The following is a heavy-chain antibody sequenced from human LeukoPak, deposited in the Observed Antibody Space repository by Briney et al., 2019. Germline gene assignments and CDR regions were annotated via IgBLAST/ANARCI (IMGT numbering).Heavy chain of an antibody. CDR3: ARPILTGGRWFDP. J-gene: IGHJ5*02. CDR1: GGSISSGGYY. V-gene: IGHV4-31*03. D-gene: IGHD3-9*01. Sequence: SETLSLTCTVSGGSISSGGYYWSWIRQHPGKGLEWIGYIYYSGSTYYNPSLKSRVTISVDTSKNQFSLKLSSVTAADTAVYYCARPILTGGRWFDPWGQGTLVTVSS. CDR2: IYYSGST.